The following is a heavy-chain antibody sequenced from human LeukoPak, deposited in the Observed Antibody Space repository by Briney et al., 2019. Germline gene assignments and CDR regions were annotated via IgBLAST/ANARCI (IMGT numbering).Heavy chain of an antibody. CDR1: GFTFSSYA. V-gene: IGHV3-23*01. Sequence: GGSLRLSCAASGFTFSSYAMSWVRQAPGKGLEWVSAISGSGGSTYYADSAKGRFTISRDNSKNTLYLQMNSLRAEDTAVYYCAKADGDSLGGTDAFDIWGQGTMVTVSS. D-gene: IGHD4-17*01. CDR2: ISGSGGST. CDR3: AKADGDSLGGTDAFDI. J-gene: IGHJ3*02.